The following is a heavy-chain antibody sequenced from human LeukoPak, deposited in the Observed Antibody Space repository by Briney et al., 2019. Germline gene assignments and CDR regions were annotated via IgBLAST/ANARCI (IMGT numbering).Heavy chain of an antibody. Sequence: ASVKVSCKATGGTFSRNVITWVRQAPGQGLEWMGWISAYNGKTNYAQKLQGRVTMTTDTSTSTAYMELRSLRSDDTAVYYCARDGPDYGDYVNFDYWGQGTLVTVSS. CDR3: ARDGPDYGDYVNFDY. CDR1: GGTFSRNV. CDR2: ISAYNGKT. V-gene: IGHV1-18*04. J-gene: IGHJ4*02. D-gene: IGHD4-17*01.